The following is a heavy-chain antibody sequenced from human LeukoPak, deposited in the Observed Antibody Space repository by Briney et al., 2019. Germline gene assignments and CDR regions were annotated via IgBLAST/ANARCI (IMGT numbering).Heavy chain of an antibody. Sequence: PGGSLRLSCTASGFTFGDYAMSWVRQAPGKGLEWVGFIRSKAYGGTTEYAASVKGRFTISRDDSKSIAYLQMNSLKTEDTAVYYCTRAYYYDSSGYYSDAFDIWGQGTMVTVSS. CDR1: GFTFGDYA. V-gene: IGHV3-49*04. J-gene: IGHJ3*02. CDR2: IRSKAYGGTT. CDR3: TRAYYYDSSGYYSDAFDI. D-gene: IGHD3-22*01.